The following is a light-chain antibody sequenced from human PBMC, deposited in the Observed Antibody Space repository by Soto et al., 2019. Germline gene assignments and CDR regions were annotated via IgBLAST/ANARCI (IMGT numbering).Light chain of an antibody. V-gene: IGLV2-14*01. Sequence: QSALTQPASVSGSPGQSITISCTGTSSDVGAYNYVSWYQHHPGKAPKLMIYEVSNRPSGVSNRFSGSKSGNTASLTISGLQAEDEADYYCSSYTSSSTLFGGGTKLTVL. J-gene: IGLJ2*01. CDR2: EVS. CDR1: SSDVGAYNY. CDR3: SSYTSSSTL.